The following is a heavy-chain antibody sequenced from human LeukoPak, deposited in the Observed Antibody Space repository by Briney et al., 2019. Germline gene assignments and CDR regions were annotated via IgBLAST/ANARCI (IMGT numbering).Heavy chain of an antibody. CDR2: IGNSDYST. CDR3: AKATGYLL. CDR1: GFTFSSYA. J-gene: IGHJ4*02. Sequence: GGSLRLSCAASGFTFSSYAMSWVRQAPGKGLERVSTIGNSDYSTYYADSVKGRFTISRANSENTLYLQMNNLRAEDTAVYYCAKATGYLLWGQGTLVTVSS. D-gene: IGHD1-14*01. V-gene: IGHV3-23*01.